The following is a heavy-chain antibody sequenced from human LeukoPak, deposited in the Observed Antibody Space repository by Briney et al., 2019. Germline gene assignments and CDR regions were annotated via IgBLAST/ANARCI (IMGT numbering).Heavy chain of an antibody. V-gene: IGHV1-8*01. CDR1: GYTFTNYD. Sequence: GASVKISCKASGYTFTNYDINWVRQATGQGLKWMVWMNPNSGNTGYAQKFQGRVTMTRNTSISTAYMELSSLRSEDTAVYYCARQWGTVTTAYYYGLDVWGQGTTVTVSS. CDR3: ARQWGTVTTAYYYGLDV. J-gene: IGHJ6*02. CDR2: MNPNSGNT. D-gene: IGHD4-17*01.